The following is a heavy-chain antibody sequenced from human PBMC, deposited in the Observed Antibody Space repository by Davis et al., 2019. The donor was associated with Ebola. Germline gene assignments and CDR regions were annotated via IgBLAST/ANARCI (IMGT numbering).Heavy chain of an antibody. CDR2: ISSSGSTI. J-gene: IGHJ4*02. Sequence: GGSLRLSCAASGFTFSDYYMSWIRQAPGKGLEWVSYISSSGSTIYYADSVKGRFTISRDNAKNSLYLQMNSLRAEDTAVYYCARSPPLILAAAGTRLDYWGQGTLVTVSS. V-gene: IGHV3-11*04. CDR3: ARSPPLILAAAGTRLDY. CDR1: GFTFSDYY. D-gene: IGHD6-13*01.